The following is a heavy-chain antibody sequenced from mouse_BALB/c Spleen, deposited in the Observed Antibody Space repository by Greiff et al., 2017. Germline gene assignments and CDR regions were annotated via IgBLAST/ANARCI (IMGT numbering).Heavy chain of an antibody. CDR2: IWGGGST. V-gene: IGHV2-6-5*01. Sequence: VHLVESGPGLVAPSQSLSITCTVSGFSLTDYGVSWIRQPPGKGLEWLGVIWGGGSTYYNSALKSRLSISKDNSKSQVFLKMNSLQTDDTAMYYCARGIYYGYDRVMDYWGQGTSVTVSA. CDR1: GFSLTDYG. CDR3: ARGIYYGYDRVMDY. D-gene: IGHD2-2*01. J-gene: IGHJ4*01.